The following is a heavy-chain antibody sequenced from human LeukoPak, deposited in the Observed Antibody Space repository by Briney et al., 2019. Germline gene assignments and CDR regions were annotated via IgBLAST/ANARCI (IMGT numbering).Heavy chain of an antibody. CDR1: GFTFTSYA. D-gene: IGHD1-26*01. Sequence: GGSLRLSCAVSGFTFTSYAISWVRQAPGKGLEWVSTISGSANRTYYADSVEGRFTISRDNSKNTLYLQMNSLRAEDTAVYYCARVRGAGLHYYYMDVWGKGTTVTVSS. CDR3: ARVRGAGLHYYYMDV. J-gene: IGHJ6*03. V-gene: IGHV3-23*01. CDR2: ISGSANRT.